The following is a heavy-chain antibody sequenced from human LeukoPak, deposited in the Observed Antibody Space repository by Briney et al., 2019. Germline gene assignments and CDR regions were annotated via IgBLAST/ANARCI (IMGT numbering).Heavy chain of an antibody. D-gene: IGHD3-10*01. CDR3: ARDGLLWFGELRSGENWFDP. CDR1: GYTFTSYG. V-gene: IGHV1-18*01. Sequence: GASVKVSCKASGYTFTSYGISWVRQAPGQGLEWMGWISAYNGNTNYAQKLQGRVTMTRDTSTSTVYMELSSLRSEDTAVYYCARDGLLWFGELRSGENWFDPWGQGTLVTVSS. CDR2: ISAYNGNT. J-gene: IGHJ5*02.